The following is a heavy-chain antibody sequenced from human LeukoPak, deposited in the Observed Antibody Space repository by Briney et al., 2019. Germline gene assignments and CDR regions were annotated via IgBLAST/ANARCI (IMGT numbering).Heavy chain of an antibody. CDR3: ARDLPTLTSHWFDP. Sequence: PSETLSLTCTVSGGSVSSGSYYWSWIRQPPGKGLEWIGYIYYSGSTYYNPSLKSRVTISVDTSKNQFSLKLSSVTAADTAVYYCARDLPTLTSHWFDPWGQGTLVTVSS. CDR2: IYYSGST. V-gene: IGHV4-61*01. CDR1: GGSVSSGSYY. J-gene: IGHJ5*02. D-gene: IGHD3-9*01.